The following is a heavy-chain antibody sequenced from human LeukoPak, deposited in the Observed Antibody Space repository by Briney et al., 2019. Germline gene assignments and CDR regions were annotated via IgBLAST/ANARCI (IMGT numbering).Heavy chain of an antibody. CDR2: INAGNGNT. CDR3: TRHGVGATDVGRLEDY. Sequence: GASVKVSCKASGYTFTSYAMHWVRQAPGQRLEWMGWINAGNGNTKYSQKFQGRVTITRDTSASTAYMELRSLISEDTAVYYCTRHGVGATDVGRLEDYWGQGTLVTVSS. CDR1: GYTFTSYA. J-gene: IGHJ4*02. D-gene: IGHD1-26*01. V-gene: IGHV1-3*01.